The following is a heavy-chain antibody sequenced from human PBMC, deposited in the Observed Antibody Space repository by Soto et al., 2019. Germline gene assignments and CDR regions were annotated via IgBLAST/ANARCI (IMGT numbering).Heavy chain of an antibody. CDR3: ARFSIAEVGYFDY. V-gene: IGHV4-4*02. CDR1: GDSITTPYW. J-gene: IGHJ4*02. CDR2: IFHSGST. D-gene: IGHD6-13*01. Sequence: QVQLQESGPGLVKPSGTLSLTCTVSGDSITTPYWWSWVRQPPGRGLEWIGEIFHSGSTNYSPSRRNRVTISVDKSKNQFSLKLTSVTAADTAMYYCARFSIAEVGYFDYWGLGALVTVSP.